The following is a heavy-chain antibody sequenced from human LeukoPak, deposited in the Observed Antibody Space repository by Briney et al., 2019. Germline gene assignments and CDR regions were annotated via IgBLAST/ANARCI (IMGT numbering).Heavy chain of an antibody. CDR3: AKQLEILWFGEPYDY. V-gene: IGHV3-23*01. CDR2: ISGSGGST. J-gene: IGHJ4*02. CDR1: GFTFRSYA. D-gene: IGHD3-10*01. Sequence: PGGSLRLSCAASGFTFRSYAMSWVRQAPGKGLEWVSAISGSGGSTYYADSVKGRFTISRDNSKNTLYLQMNSLRAEDTAVYYCAKQLEILWFGEPYDYWGQGTLVTVSS.